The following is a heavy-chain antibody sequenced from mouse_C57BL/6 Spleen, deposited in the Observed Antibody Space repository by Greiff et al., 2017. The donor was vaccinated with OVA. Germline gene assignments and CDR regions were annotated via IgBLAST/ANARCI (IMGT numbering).Heavy chain of an antibody. CDR2: ISYDGSN. V-gene: IGHV3-6*01. J-gene: IGHJ3*01. D-gene: IGHD2-4*01. CDR3: ASLYYDYDWFAY. Sequence: ESGPGLVKPSQSLSLTCSVTGYSITSGYYWNWIRQFPGNKLEWMGYISYDGSNNYNPSLKNRISITRDTSKNQFFLKLNSVTTEDTATYYCASLYYDYDWFAYWGQGTLVTVSA. CDR1: GYSITSGYY.